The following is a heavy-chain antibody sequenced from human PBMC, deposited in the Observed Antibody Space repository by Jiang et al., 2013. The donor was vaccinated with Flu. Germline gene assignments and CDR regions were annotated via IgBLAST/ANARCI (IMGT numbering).Heavy chain of an antibody. CDR3: ARGSNYYDSSGYQLGPWYFDL. Sequence: SLTCTVSGGSISSGDYYWSWIRQPPGKGLEWIGYIYYSGSTYYNPSLKSRVTISVDTSKNQFSLKLSSVTAADTAVYYCARGSNYYDSSGYQLGPWYFDLWGRGTLVTVSS. CDR2: IYYSGST. CDR1: GGSISSGDYY. V-gene: IGHV4-30-4*01. J-gene: IGHJ2*01. D-gene: IGHD3-22*01.